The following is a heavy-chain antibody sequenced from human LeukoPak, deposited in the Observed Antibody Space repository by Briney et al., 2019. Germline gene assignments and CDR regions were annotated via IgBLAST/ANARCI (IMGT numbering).Heavy chain of an antibody. Sequence: GGSLRLSCAASGFTFSSYSMNWVRQAPGKGLEWVSSISSSSSYIYYADSVKGRFTISRDNAKNSLYLQMNSLRAEDTALYYCAKDATGYSSGWYDYWGQGTLVTVSS. D-gene: IGHD6-19*01. V-gene: IGHV3-21*04. CDR2: ISSSSSYI. CDR1: GFTFSSYS. J-gene: IGHJ4*02. CDR3: AKDATGYSSGWYDY.